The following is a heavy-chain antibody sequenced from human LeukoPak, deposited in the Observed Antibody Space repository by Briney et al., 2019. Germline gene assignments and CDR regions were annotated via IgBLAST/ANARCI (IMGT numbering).Heavy chain of an antibody. Sequence: GGSLRLSCAVSGFTFSSYTVNWVRQAPGKGLEWVSSITAGSTYIYYADSVKGRFTISRDNAKNSLYLQMNNLGAEDTAVYYCARDLTVTSTCWFDLWGQGTLVTVSS. D-gene: IGHD4-11*01. V-gene: IGHV3-21*01. CDR3: ARDLTVTSTCWFDL. CDR2: ITAGSTYI. J-gene: IGHJ5*02. CDR1: GFTFSSYT.